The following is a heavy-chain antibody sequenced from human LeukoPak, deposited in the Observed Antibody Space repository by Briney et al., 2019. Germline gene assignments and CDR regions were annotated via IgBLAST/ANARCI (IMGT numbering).Heavy chain of an antibody. D-gene: IGHD6-19*01. Sequence: SETLSLTCTVSGGSISSSSYYWGWIRQPPGKGLEWIGSIYYSGSTNYNPSLKSRVTISVDTSKNQFSLRLSSVTAADTAVYYCARGAGFAESLPEYWGQGTLLTVSS. CDR1: GGSISSSSYY. CDR3: ARGAGFAESLPEY. CDR2: IYYSGST. J-gene: IGHJ4*02. V-gene: IGHV4-39*07.